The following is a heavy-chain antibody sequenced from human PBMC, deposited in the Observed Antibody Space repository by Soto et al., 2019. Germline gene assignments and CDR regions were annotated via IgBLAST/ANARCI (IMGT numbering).Heavy chain of an antibody. CDR3: ARDRRAVVPAAHLDY. CDR2: IWYDGSNK. J-gene: IGHJ4*02. Sequence: PGGSLRLSSAASGFTFSSYGMHWVRQAPGKGLEWVAVIWYDGSNKYYADSVKGRFTISRDNSKNTLYLQMNSLRAEDTAVYYCARDRRAVVPAAHLDYWGQGTLVTVSS. D-gene: IGHD2-2*01. V-gene: IGHV3-33*01. CDR1: GFTFSSYG.